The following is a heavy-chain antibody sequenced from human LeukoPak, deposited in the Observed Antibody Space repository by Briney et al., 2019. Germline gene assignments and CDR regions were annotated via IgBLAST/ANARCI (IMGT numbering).Heavy chain of an antibody. CDR3: ARDVIGSGWFAY. CDR1: GFSVSSYI. CDR2: ISTSSNYI. J-gene: IGHJ5*01. Sequence: GESLRLSCAASGFSVSSYIMNWVRQAPGKGLECVSSISTSSNYIYYADSVRSRFTISTANAKSSLHLQMNSLRAEDMAVYYCARDVIGSGWFAYWGQPTLVTVS. V-gene: IGHV3-21*01. D-gene: IGHD2-21*01.